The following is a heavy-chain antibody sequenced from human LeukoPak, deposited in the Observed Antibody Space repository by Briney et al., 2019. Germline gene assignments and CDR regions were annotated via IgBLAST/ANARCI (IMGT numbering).Heavy chain of an antibody. D-gene: IGHD6-13*01. J-gene: IGHJ4*02. CDR2: IYYSGST. Sequence: KTSETLSLTCTVSGGSISSSSYYWGWIRQPPGKGLEWIGSIYYSGSTYYNPSLKSRVTISVDTSKNQFSLKLSSVTAADTAVYYCARHGGSSWHRLSDFDYWGQGTLVTVSS. CDR1: GGSISSSSYY. V-gene: IGHV4-39*01. CDR3: ARHGGSSWHRLSDFDY.